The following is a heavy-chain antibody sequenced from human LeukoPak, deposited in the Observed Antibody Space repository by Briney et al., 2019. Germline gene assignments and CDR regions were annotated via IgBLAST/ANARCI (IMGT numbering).Heavy chain of an antibody. CDR2: IYYSGST. Sequence: PSETLSLTCTVSGGSISSYYWSWIRQPPGKGLEWFGYIYYSGSTNYNPSLKSRVTISVDTSKNQFSLKLSSVTAADTAVYYCARDRMGYDSSGYYWSGWFDPWGQGTLVTVSS. CDR3: ARDRMGYDSSGYYWSGWFDP. CDR1: GGSISSYY. J-gene: IGHJ5*02. V-gene: IGHV4-59*01. D-gene: IGHD3-22*01.